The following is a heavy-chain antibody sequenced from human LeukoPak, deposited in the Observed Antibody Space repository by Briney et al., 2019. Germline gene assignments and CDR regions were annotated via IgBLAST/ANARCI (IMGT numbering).Heavy chain of an antibody. Sequence: GGSLRLSCAASGFTFSSYSMNWVRQAPGKGLEWVSSISSSSSYIYYADSVKGRFTISRDNAKNSLYLQMNSLRAEDTAVYYCARDPPTYYYGSGRGAFDISGQGTMVTVSS. D-gene: IGHD3-10*01. V-gene: IGHV3-21*01. CDR1: GFTFSSYS. CDR2: ISSSSSYI. CDR3: ARDPPTYYYGSGRGAFDI. J-gene: IGHJ3*02.